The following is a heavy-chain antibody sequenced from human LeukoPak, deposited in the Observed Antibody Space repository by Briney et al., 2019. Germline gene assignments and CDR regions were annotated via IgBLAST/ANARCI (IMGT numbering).Heavy chain of an antibody. CDR2: ISYDGSNK. Sequence: GSLRLSCAASGFTFSSYAMHWVRQAPGKGLEWVAVISYDGSNKYYADSVKGRFTISRDNSKNTLYLQMNSLRAEDTAVYFCAKAYYQVGANCVDYWGQGTLVTVSS. CDR1: GFTFSSYA. J-gene: IGHJ4*02. CDR3: AKAYYQVGANCVDY. D-gene: IGHD2-2*01. V-gene: IGHV3-30-3*01.